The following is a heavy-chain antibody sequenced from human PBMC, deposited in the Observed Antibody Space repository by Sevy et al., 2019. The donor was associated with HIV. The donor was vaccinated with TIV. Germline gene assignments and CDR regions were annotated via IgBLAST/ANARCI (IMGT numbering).Heavy chain of an antibody. J-gene: IGHJ4*02. CDR2: IIGSGDNT. CDR1: GFTFRSYA. V-gene: IGHV3-23*01. CDR3: ARGKGGYGYGLNY. D-gene: IGHD5-18*01. Sequence: GGSLRLSCEVSGFTFRSYAMSWVRQAPGKGLEWVSGIIGSGDNTYYADSVKGRFTVSRDNSKNTLYVQMNSLRAEDTAVYYCARGKGGYGYGLNYWGQGTLVTVSS.